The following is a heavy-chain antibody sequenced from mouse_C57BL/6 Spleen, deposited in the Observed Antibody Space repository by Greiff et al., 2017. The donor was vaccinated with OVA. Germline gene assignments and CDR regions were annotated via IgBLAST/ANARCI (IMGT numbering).Heavy chain of an antibody. Sequence: QVQLQQSGAELVRPGTSVKVSCKASGYAFTNYLIEWVKQRPGQGLEWIGVINPGSGGTNYNEKFKGKATLTADKSSSTAYMQLSSLTSEDSAVYFCARNYYGSSYDAMDYWGQGTSVTVSS. CDR3: ARNYYGSSYDAMDY. CDR1: GYAFTNYL. V-gene: IGHV1-54*01. D-gene: IGHD1-1*01. J-gene: IGHJ4*01. CDR2: INPGSGGT.